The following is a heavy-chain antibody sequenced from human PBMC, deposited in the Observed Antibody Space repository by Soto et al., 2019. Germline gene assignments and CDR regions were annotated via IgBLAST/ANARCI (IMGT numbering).Heavy chain of an antibody. D-gene: IGHD5-12*01. CDR1: GGSISSYY. Sequence: QVQLQESGPGLVKPSETLSLTCTVSGGSISSYYWSWIRQPPGKGLEWIGYIFYSGSTNHNLSLKSIVTISVDTSKNQFSLKLRSVTAADTAVYYCARDSATLGMDVWGQGTTVTVSS. V-gene: IGHV4-59*01. CDR3: ARDSATLGMDV. J-gene: IGHJ6*02. CDR2: IFYSGST.